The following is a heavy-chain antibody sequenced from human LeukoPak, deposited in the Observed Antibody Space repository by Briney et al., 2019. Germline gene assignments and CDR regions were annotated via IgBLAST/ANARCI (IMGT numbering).Heavy chain of an antibody. CDR3: AKVNYYQPYF. CDR2: IDVTTGGS. Sequence: QPGGSLRLSCAASGFTLTTYAMSWVRQAPGKGLEWVSTIDVTTGGSYYADSVKGWFTISRDTFQNTLYLQLNSLRVDDTAVYYCAKVNYYQPYFWGQGTLVTVSS. V-gene: IGHV3-23*01. CDR1: GFTLTTYA. J-gene: IGHJ4*02. D-gene: IGHD2-2*01.